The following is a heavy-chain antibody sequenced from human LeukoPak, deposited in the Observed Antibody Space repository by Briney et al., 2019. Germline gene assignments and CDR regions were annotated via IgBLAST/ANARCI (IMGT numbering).Heavy chain of an antibody. Sequence: APWKMQEWDSASSGSGGSTYYAESVNGRLTISRDNPKSTLDVQMNSLRAEDTAVYDCAKSLEAKSYYYSMDVWGKGTMVTVSS. D-gene: IGHD1-1*01. V-gene: IGHV3-23*01. J-gene: IGHJ6*04. CDR3: AKSLEAKSYYYSMDV. CDR2: SSGSGGST.